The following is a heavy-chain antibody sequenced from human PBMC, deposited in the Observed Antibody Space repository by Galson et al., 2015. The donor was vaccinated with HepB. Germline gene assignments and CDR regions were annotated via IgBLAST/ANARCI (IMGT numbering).Heavy chain of an antibody. J-gene: IGHJ6*02. V-gene: IGHV3-48*02. D-gene: IGHD3-9*01. CDR2: ISSRSSTI. Sequence: SLRLSYAASGFTFSTYRMNWVRQAPGKGLEWVSYISSRSSTINYADSVKGRFTISRDNAKNSLHLQMNSLRDEDTAVYYCARRVHYDILTGLLDYYEVDVWGQGTTVTVSS. CDR3: ARRVHYDILTGLLDYYEVDV. CDR1: GFTFSTYR.